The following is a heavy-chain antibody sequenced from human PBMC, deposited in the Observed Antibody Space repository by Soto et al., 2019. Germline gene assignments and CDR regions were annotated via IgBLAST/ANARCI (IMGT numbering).Heavy chain of an antibody. CDR1: GFTFSSYA. CDR2: ISSNGGST. CDR3: ARGSRGSGFDY. D-gene: IGHD6-13*01. Sequence: ESGGGLVQPGGSLRLSCAASGFTFSSYAMHWVRQAPGKGLEYVSAISSNGGSTYYANSVKGRFTISRDNSKNTLYLQMGSLRAAVMAVYYCARGSRGSGFDYWGQGTLVTVSS. V-gene: IGHV3-64*01. J-gene: IGHJ4*02.